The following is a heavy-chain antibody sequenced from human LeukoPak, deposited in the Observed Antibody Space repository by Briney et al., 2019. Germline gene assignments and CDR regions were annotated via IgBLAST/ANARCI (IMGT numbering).Heavy chain of an antibody. Sequence: GGSLRLSCGASGLTFSSYHMSWVRQAPGKGLEWVSGISWNSGRIGYADSVKGRFTISRDNAKNSLYLQMNSLRAEDTALYYCVKDRVWFGELLNPLFDNWGQGTRVTVSS. V-gene: IGHV3-9*01. CDR1: GLTFSSYH. D-gene: IGHD3-10*01. J-gene: IGHJ4*02. CDR3: VKDRVWFGELLNPLFDN. CDR2: ISWNSGRI.